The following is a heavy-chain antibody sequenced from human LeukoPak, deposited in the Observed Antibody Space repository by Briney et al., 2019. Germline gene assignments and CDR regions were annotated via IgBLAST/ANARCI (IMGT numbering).Heavy chain of an antibody. CDR2: ISGSGGST. V-gene: IGHV3-23*01. D-gene: IGHD1-26*01. Sequence: GGSLRLSCAASGFTFSSYAMHWVRQAPGKGLEWVSAISGSGGSTYYADSVKGRFTISRDNSKNTLYLQMNSLRAEDTAVYYCARGFGSYYQELLDYWGQGTLVTVSS. CDR3: ARGFGSYYQELLDY. CDR1: GFTFSSYA. J-gene: IGHJ4*02.